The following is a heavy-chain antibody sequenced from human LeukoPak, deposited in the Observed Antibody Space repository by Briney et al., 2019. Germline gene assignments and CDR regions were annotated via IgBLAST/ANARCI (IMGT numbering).Heavy chain of an antibody. CDR2: IYYSGST. V-gene: IGHV4-39*01. Sequence: PSETLSLTCTVSGGSISSSSYYWGWIRQPPGKGLEWIGSIYYSGSTYYNPSLKSRVTISVDTSKNQFSLKLSSVTAADTAVYYCARLAPEGLAARPVFWGQGTLVTVSS. CDR1: GGSISSSSYY. J-gene: IGHJ4*02. D-gene: IGHD6-6*01. CDR3: ARLAPEGLAARPVF.